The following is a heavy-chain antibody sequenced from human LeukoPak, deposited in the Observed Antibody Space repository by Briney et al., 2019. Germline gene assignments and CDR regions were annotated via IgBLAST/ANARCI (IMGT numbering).Heavy chain of an antibody. CDR3: ARNRPNYIMDV. CDR1: GFTFTDYG. V-gene: IGHV3-33*01. J-gene: IGHJ6*02. CDR2: IWNDGSNQ. Sequence: GGSLRLSCATSGFTFTDYGMHWVRQAPGKGLEWVAIIWNDGSNQYYADSVKGRFTISRDQSKNTLSLQMDSLRADDTAVYYCARNRPNYIMDVWGQGTTVTVSS.